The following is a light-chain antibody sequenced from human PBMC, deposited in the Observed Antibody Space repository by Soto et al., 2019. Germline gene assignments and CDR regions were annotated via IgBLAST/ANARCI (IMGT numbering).Light chain of an antibody. V-gene: IGLV2-11*01. CDR2: DVT. Sequence: QSALTQPRSVSESPGQSVTISCTGTSSDVGVYDYVSWYQQHPGKAPQLMIYDVTKRPSGVPHRFSGSRSGNTASLTISGLQAEDDADYYCCSYAGSYTWVFGGGTKLTVL. CDR3: CSYAGSYTWV. CDR1: SSDVGVYDY. J-gene: IGLJ2*01.